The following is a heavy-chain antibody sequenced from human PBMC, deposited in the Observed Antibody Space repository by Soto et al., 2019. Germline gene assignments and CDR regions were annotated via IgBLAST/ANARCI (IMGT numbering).Heavy chain of an antibody. J-gene: IGHJ5*02. V-gene: IGHV4-39*01. CDR2: IYYSGST. D-gene: IGHD3-3*01. CDR1: GGSISSSGYH. CDR3: ARRGTSTYYDFWSGQNWFDP. Sequence: SETLCLTWTFVGGSISSSGYHLGWIRQPPGKGLEWIGSIYYSGSTYYNPSLKSRVTISVDTSKNQFSLKLSSVTAADTAVYYCARRGTSTYYDFWSGQNWFDPWGQGTLVTVSS.